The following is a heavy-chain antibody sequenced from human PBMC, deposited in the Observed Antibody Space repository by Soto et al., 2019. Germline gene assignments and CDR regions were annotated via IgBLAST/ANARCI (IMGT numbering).Heavy chain of an antibody. J-gene: IGHJ6*03. V-gene: IGHV1-8*01. D-gene: IGHD6-6*01. CDR1: GYTFTSYD. CDR3: ARAEYSSSPDYYYYYMDV. CDR2: MNPNSGNT. Sequence: ASVKVSCKASGYTFTSYDINWVRQATGQGLEWMGWMNPNSGNTGYAQKFQGRVTMTRNTSISTGYMELSSLRSEDTAVYYCARAEYSSSPDYYYYYMDVWGKGTTVTVSS.